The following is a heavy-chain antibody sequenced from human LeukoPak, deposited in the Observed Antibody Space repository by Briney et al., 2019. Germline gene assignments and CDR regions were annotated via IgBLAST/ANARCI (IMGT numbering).Heavy chain of an antibody. V-gene: IGHV1-46*01. CDR2: INPSGGST. J-gene: IGHJ4*02. Sequence: ASVKVSCKASGYTFTSYYIHWVRQAPGQGLEWMGIINPSGGSTSYAQKFQGRVTMTRDMSTSTVYMELSSLRSEDTAVYYCARGRIAAAGTPTAFWDYWGQGTLVTVSS. CDR1: GYTFTSYY. CDR3: ARGRIAAAGTPTAFWDY. D-gene: IGHD6-13*01.